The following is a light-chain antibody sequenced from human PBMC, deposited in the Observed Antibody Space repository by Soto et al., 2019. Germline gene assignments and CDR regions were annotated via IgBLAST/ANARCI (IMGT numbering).Light chain of an antibody. V-gene: IGKV1-17*01. J-gene: IGKJ1*01. CDR3: LQLKSYTWT. CDR2: DXS. Sequence: SQMAQSPSSLSPSGGDRLSSSXRASNVITNDLRWYQQKTGXAPKXXXDDXSTLQRGGPSRFSGSGSGTEFTLTISSLQAEYVANYYYLQLKSYTWTFGQGTKLDIK. CDR1: NVITND.